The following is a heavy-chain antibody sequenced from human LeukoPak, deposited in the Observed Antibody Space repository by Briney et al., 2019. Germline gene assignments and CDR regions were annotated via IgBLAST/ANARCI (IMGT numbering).Heavy chain of an antibody. CDR2: IYYSGST. CDR3: ARTDYGDYPSIDYYFDY. CDR1: GGSISSSSYY. V-gene: IGHV4-39*07. D-gene: IGHD4-17*01. J-gene: IGHJ4*02. Sequence: PSETLSLTCTVSGGSISSSSYYWGWIRQPPGKGLEWIGSIYYSGSTYYNPSLKSRVTISVDTSKNQFSLKLSSVTAADTAVYYCARTDYGDYPSIDYYFDYWGQGTLVTVSS.